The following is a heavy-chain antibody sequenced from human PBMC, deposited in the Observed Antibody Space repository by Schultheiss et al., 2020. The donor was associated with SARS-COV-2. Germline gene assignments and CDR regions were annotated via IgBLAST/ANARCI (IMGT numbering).Heavy chain of an antibody. CDR1: GGTFSSYA. J-gene: IGHJ6*02. CDR2: IIPIFGTA. Sequence: SVKVSCKASGGTFSSYAISWVRQAPGQGLEWMGGIIPIFGTANYAQKFQGRVTITADESTSTAYMELSSLRSEDTAVYYCARDREYCSSTSCHPYYYYYYGMDVWGQGTTVTVSS. V-gene: IGHV1-69*13. D-gene: IGHD2-2*01. CDR3: ARDREYCSSTSCHPYYYYYYGMDV.